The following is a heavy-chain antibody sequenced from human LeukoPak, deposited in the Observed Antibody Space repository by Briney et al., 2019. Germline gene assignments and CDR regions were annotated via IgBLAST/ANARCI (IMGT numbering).Heavy chain of an antibody. J-gene: IGHJ4*02. CDR2: ISGNNDNT. CDR3: ARAPAYCTNGVCSKYYFDY. CDR1: GYTSTSYG. Sequence: ASVKVSCKASGYTSTSYGISWVRQAPGQGLEWMGWISGNNDNTNFAQKFQGRVTMTTDTSTSTAYMELRSLRSDDTAVYYCARAPAYCTNGVCSKYYFDYWAREPWAPSPQ. D-gene: IGHD2-8*01. V-gene: IGHV1-18*01.